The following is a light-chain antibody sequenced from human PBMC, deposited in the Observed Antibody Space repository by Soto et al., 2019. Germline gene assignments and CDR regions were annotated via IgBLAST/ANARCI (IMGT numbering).Light chain of an antibody. J-gene: IGKJ3*01. CDR1: QNIDRW. CDR3: HQAHTFPHT. Sequence: IQMTQSPSSMSASVGDRVTITCRASQNIDRWLAWYQHKPGQVPKLLICGTSTLENGVPSRFSGSGSGTDFTLSINSLQPEDFATYYCHQAHTFPHTFGPGTKVDIK. CDR2: GTS. V-gene: IGKV1D-12*01.